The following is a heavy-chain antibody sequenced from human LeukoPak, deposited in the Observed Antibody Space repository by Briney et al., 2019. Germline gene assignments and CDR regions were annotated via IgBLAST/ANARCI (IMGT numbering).Heavy chain of an antibody. CDR3: ARDLDQYSGRFGGFGHDF. D-gene: IGHD1-26*01. V-gene: IGHV1-18*04. CDR2: ISAYNGNT. CDR1: GYTFTGYY. Sequence: GASVKVSCKASGYTFTGYYMHWVRQAPGQGLEWMGWISAYNGNTNYAQKFQGRVTMTTDTSTSTAYMDLRSLRSDDTAVYYCARDLDQYSGRFGGFGHDFWGQGTLVTVSS. J-gene: IGHJ4*02.